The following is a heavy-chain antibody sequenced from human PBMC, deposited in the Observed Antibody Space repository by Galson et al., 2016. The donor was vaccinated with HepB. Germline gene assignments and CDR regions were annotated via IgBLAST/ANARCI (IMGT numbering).Heavy chain of an antibody. CDR2: IHSGGNT. CDR3: ARNPGDSTWG. V-gene: IGHV3-66*01. D-gene: IGHD6-13*01. Sequence: SLRLSCAASGFTVGNNYMSWVRQAPGKGLEWVSLIHSGGNTLYADSVKGRFSISRDNSKNTLYLQMNSLSAEDTAVYYCARNPGDSTWGWGQGTLVTVAS. J-gene: IGHJ4*02. CDR1: GFTVGNNY.